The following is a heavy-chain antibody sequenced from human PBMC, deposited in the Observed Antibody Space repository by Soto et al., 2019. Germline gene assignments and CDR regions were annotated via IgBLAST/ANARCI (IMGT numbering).Heavy chain of an antibody. CDR1: GYTFTNYG. V-gene: IGHV1-18*01. Sequence: QVHLVQSGGEVKKPGASVKVSCKASGYTFTNYGISWVRQAPGQGLEWMGWVSAYNGNRKYAQKVQDRLTMTTDTSTNTAYLELRSLRFDATAMYYCARGRGESEHLANYGMDAWGQGTTVTVFS. CDR2: VSAYNGNR. CDR3: ARGRGESEHLANYGMDA. J-gene: IGHJ6*02. D-gene: IGHD3-10*01.